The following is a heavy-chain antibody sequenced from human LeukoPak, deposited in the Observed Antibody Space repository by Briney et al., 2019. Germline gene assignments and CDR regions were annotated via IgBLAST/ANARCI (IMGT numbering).Heavy chain of an antibody. J-gene: IGHJ4*02. CDR2: INPSSGGT. CDR3: ARSPFYGTFDS. D-gene: IGHD4-17*01. CDR1: GYTFTGHY. V-gene: IGHV1-2*04. Sequence: ASVKVSCKASGYTFTGHYIHWVRQAPGQGLEWMAWINPSSGGTYYSQKFHGWVTLTRDTSISTAYMELGGLKSDDTAVYYCARSPFYGTFDSWGQGTLVTVSS.